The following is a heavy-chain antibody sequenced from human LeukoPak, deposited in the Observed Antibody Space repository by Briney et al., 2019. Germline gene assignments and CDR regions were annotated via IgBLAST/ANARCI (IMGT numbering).Heavy chain of an antibody. CDR2: IYTSGST. CDR3: ARDQPAYYYDGSGHYSLDY. CDR1: GGSISGYY. Sequence: SETLSLTCTVSGGSISGYYWSWIRQPAGKGLEWIGRIYTSGSTNYNPSLKSRVTMSVDTSKNQFSLKLSSVTAADTAVYYCARDQPAYYYDGSGHYSLDYWGQGTLVTVSS. J-gene: IGHJ4*02. D-gene: IGHD3-22*01. V-gene: IGHV4-4*07.